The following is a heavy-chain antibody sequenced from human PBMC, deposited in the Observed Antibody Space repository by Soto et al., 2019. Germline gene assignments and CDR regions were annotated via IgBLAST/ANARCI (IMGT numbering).Heavy chain of an antibody. CDR1: GFTFSNYA. CDR3: ARDGVDSNYARYYYAMDV. Sequence: PGGSLRLSYAASGFTFSNYAIYGVRQAPGKGLEWVAVISYDGSDKYYTDSVKGRFSISRDNSKNTLYLQMNSLGAEDTAVYYCARDGVDSNYARYYYAMDVCGQETTVTLS. D-gene: IGHD4-4*01. V-gene: IGHV3-30-3*01. CDR2: ISYDGSDK. J-gene: IGHJ6*02.